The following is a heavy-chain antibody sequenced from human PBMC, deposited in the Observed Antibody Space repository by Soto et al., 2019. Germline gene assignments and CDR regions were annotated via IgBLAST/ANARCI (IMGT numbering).Heavy chain of an antibody. J-gene: IGHJ4*02. CDR3: ARAYYYDSSGYYWDH. V-gene: IGHV4-59*01. D-gene: IGHD3-22*01. CDR1: GGSISSYY. Sequence: SETLSLTCTVSGGSISSYYWSWIRQPPGKGLEWIGYIYYSGSTNYNPSLKSRVTISVDTSKNQFSLKLSSVTAADTAAYYCARAYYYDSSGYYWDHWGQGTLVTVSS. CDR2: IYYSGST.